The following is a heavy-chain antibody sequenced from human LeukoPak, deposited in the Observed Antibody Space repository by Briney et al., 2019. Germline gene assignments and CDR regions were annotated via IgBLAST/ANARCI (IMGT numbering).Heavy chain of an antibody. CDR1: GGSISSYY. J-gene: IGHJ4*02. V-gene: IGHV4-59*08. Sequence: SETLSLTCTVSGGSISSYYWSWIRQPPGKGLEWIGYIYYSGSTNYNPSLKSRVTISVDTSKNQFSLKLSSVTAADTAVYYCARLTARHIDYWGQGTLVTVSS. D-gene: IGHD6-6*01. CDR2: IYYSGST. CDR3: ARLTARHIDY.